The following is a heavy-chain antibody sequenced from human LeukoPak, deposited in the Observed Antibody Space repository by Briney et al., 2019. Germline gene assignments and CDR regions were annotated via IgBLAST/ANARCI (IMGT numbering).Heavy chain of an antibody. CDR3: ARDSLWFGELNNY. CDR1: GFDFTLYE. D-gene: IGHD3-10*01. J-gene: IGHJ4*02. Sequence: GGSLRLSCAASGFDFTLYEMNWFRQAPGKGLEWVANIKQDGSEKYYVDSVKGRFTISRDNAKNSLYLQMNSLRAEDTAVYYCARDSLWFGELNNYWGQGTLVTVSS. CDR2: IKQDGSEK. V-gene: IGHV3-7*01.